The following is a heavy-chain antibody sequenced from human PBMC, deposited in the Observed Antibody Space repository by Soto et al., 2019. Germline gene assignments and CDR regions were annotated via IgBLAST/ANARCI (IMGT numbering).Heavy chain of an antibody. CDR1: GGTFSSDS. D-gene: IGHD2-15*01. V-gene: IGHV1-69*12. J-gene: IGHJ4*02. CDR3: ARSGGLDRDFNY. Sequence: QVQLVQSGAEVKKPGSSVKVSCKASGGTFSSDSFSWVRQAPGQGLEWMGGIIPMFDTPIYAQKFQDRVTITADESTSTAYMQLSSLRSGDTAVYYCARSGGLDRDFNYWGQGSLVTASS. CDR2: IIPMFDTP.